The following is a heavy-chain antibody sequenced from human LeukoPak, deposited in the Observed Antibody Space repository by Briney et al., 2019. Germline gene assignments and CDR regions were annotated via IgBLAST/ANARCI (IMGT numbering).Heavy chain of an antibody. Sequence: SETLSLTCTVSGGSISSSSYYWGWIRQPPGKGLEWIGSIYYSGSTYYNPSLKSRVTITVDTSKNQFSLKLSSVTAADTAVYYCARLGREGYYFDYWGQGTLVTVSS. D-gene: IGHD1-26*01. CDR3: ARLGREGYYFDY. CDR2: IYYSGST. CDR1: GGSISSSSYY. J-gene: IGHJ4*02. V-gene: IGHV4-39*01.